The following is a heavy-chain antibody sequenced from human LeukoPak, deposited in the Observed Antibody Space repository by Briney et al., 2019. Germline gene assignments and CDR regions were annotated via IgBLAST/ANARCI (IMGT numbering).Heavy chain of an antibody. CDR2: IYTSGST. CDR1: GGSISSGSYY. CDR3: ARGSYCSGGSCYYFDY. Sequence: SQTLSLTCTVSGGSISSGSYYWSWIRQPAGKGMEWIGRIYTSGSTNYNPSLKSRVTISVDTSKNQFSLKLSSVTAADTAVYYCARGSYCSGGSCYYFDYWGQGTLVTVSS. J-gene: IGHJ4*02. D-gene: IGHD2-15*01. V-gene: IGHV4-61*02.